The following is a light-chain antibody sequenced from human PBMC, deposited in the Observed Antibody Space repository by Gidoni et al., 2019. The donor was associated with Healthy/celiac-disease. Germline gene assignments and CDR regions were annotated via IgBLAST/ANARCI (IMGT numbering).Light chain of an antibody. CDR1: QSISSY. CDR3: QQSYSTSGIT. J-gene: IGKJ4*01. V-gene: IGKV1-39*01. CDR2: AAS. Sequence: DIQMTQSPSSLSASVGDRVTNTCRASQSISSYLNWYQQKPGKAPKLLIYAASSLQSGVPSRFSGSGSGTDFTLTISSLQPEDFATYYCQQSYSTSGITFGGGTKVEIK.